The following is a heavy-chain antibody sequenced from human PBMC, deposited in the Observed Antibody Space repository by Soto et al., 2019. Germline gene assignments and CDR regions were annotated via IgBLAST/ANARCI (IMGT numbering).Heavy chain of an antibody. CDR3: ARGPHVGISTS. CDR1: GFNVSSNY. J-gene: IGHJ4*02. V-gene: IGHV3-53*01. D-gene: IGHD2-2*01. Sequence: EVQLVESGGGLIQPGGSLRLSCAASGFNVSSNYMSWVRQAPGKGLEWLSVIYSGGSTYYAESVKGRFIISRDNSKNTLNLQMNALRVEDTAVYYCARGPHVGISTSWGQGTLVTVSS. CDR2: IYSGGST.